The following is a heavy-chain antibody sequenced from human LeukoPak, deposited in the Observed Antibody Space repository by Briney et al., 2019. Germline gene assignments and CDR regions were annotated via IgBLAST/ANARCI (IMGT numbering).Heavy chain of an antibody. J-gene: IGHJ4*02. CDR1: GFTFSSYA. CDR2: ISGSGGST. V-gene: IGHV3-23*01. Sequence: GGSLRLSCAASGFTFSSYAISWVRQAPGKGLEWVSAISGSGGSTYYADSVKGRFTISRDNSKNTLYLQMNSLRAEDTAVYYCAKDPRYYDFWSGSDYWGQGTLVTVSS. CDR3: AKDPRYYDFWSGSDY. D-gene: IGHD3-3*01.